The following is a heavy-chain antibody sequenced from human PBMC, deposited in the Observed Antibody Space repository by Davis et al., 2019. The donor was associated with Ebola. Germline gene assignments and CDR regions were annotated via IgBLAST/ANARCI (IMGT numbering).Heavy chain of an antibody. CDR1: EFTFRSYW. CDR2: IDTDGSTT. J-gene: IGHJ4*02. Sequence: GESLKISCVGSEFTFRSYWFHWVRQAPGKGLEWVSRIDTDGSTTNYAGSVRGRFTISRDNAKNTLFLQMNSLRADDTAVYYCARDVGGRAGYWGQGTLVTVSS. V-gene: IGHV3-74*01. CDR3: ARDVGGRAGY.